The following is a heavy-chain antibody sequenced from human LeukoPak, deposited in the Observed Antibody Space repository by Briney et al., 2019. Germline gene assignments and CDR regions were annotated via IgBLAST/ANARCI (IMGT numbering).Heavy chain of an antibody. CDR1: GSSFSNYW. CDR2: IYPGDSDT. V-gene: IGHV5-51*01. D-gene: IGHD1-26*01. Sequence: GESLQISCKGSGSSFSNYWIGWVRQLPGKGLEWMGTIYPGDSDTRYSPSFQGQVTFSVDKSISTAYLQWSSLKASDTAMYYCARLKVGAPHALDIWGQGTMVTVSS. J-gene: IGHJ3*02. CDR3: ARLKVGAPHALDI.